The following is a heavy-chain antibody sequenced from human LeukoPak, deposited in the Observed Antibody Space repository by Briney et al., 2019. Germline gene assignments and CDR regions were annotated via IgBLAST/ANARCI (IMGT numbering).Heavy chain of an antibody. Sequence: SETLSLTCAVYGGSFSGYYWSWIRQPPGKGLEWIGEINHSGSTNYNPSLKSRVTISVDTSKNQFSLKLSSVTAADTAVYYCARQAYVYYDSSGWGAFDIWGQGTMVTVSS. V-gene: IGHV4-34*01. D-gene: IGHD3-22*01. CDR3: ARQAYVYYDSSGWGAFDI. J-gene: IGHJ3*02. CDR2: INHSGST. CDR1: GGSFSGYY.